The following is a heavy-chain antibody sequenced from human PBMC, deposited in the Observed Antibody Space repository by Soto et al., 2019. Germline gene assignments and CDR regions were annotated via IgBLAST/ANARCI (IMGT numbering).Heavy chain of an antibody. Sequence: KPGGSLRLSCAASGFTFSDYYMSWMRQAPGKGLEWVSYISSSSYTNYADSVKGRFTISRDNAKNSLYLQMNSLRAEDTAVYYCARDRYYYDSSGYYVGYFDYWGQGTLVTVSS. CDR1: GFTFSDYY. CDR3: ARDRYYYDSSGYYVGYFDY. J-gene: IGHJ4*02. V-gene: IGHV3-11*06. D-gene: IGHD3-22*01. CDR2: ISSSSYT.